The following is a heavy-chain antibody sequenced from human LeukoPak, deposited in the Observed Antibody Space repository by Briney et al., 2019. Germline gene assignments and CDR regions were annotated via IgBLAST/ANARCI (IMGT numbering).Heavy chain of an antibody. CDR1: GYTFTGYY. J-gene: IGHJ5*02. D-gene: IGHD2-2*01. CDR2: INPNSGGT. CDR3: AREPLEDQLLYWFDP. V-gene: IGHV1-2*02. Sequence: GASVKVSCKASGYTFTGYYMHWVRQAPGQGLEWMGWINPNSGGTNYAQKFQGRVTMTRDTSISTAYMELSRLRSDDTAVYYCAREPLEDQLLYWFDPWGQGTLVTVSS.